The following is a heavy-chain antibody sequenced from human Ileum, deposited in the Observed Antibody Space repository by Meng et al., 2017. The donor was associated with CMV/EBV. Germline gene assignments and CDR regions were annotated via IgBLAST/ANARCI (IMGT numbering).Heavy chain of an antibody. CDR1: GFTFSSYA. CDR2: ISGSGGST. V-gene: IGHV3-23*01. J-gene: IGHJ4*02. CDR3: AKDDTYNWNPFDY. Sequence: GESLKISCAASGFTFSSYAMSWVRQAPGKGLEWVSAISGSGGSTYYADSVKGRFTISRDNSKNTLYLQMNSLRAEDTAVYYCAKDDTYNWNPFDYWGQGTLVTVSS. D-gene: IGHD1-20*01.